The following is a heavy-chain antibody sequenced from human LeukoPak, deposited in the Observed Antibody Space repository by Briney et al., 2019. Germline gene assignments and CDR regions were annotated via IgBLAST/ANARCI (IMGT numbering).Heavy chain of an antibody. V-gene: IGHV4-59*01. CDR2: IFYTGTT. CDR3: ATSAHYYSNSASFGGALGV. D-gene: IGHD2/OR15-2a*01. J-gene: IGHJ3*01. CDR1: GGSISSYH. Sequence: PSGTLSLTCTGPGGSISSYHWRWIRPPPGKGPEWIGNIFYTGTTKYNPSLKSRVTISVHTAKNQFSLKQSSVTAADTAMYSSATSAHYYSNSASFGGALGVWGQWTLVTVS.